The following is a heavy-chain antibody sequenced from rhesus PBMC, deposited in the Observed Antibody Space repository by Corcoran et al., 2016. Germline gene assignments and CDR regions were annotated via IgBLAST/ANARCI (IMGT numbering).Heavy chain of an antibody. CDR2: IDSSGST. CDR3: ARDPCSSTYCSFVDY. CDR1: GGSISGYW. J-gene: IGHJ4*01. D-gene: IGHD2-15*01. Sequence: QLQLQESGPGLVKPSETLSLTCAVSGGSISGYWWSWIRQPPGKGLEWIGRIDSSGSTNYNPSLKSRVTISRDTSKNQFSLKLSSVTAADTAVYYCARDPCSSTYCSFVDYWGQGVLVTVSS. V-gene: IGHV4-165*01.